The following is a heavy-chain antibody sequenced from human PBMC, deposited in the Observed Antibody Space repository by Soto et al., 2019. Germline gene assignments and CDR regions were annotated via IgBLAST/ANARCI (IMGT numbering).Heavy chain of an antibody. CDR1: GFIFSPYG. CDR3: ARAPNSNYVMDV. J-gene: IGHJ6*04. V-gene: IGHV3-33*01. D-gene: IGHD4-4*01. Sequence: QVQLVESGGGVVPPGGSLSLSCVASGFIFSPYGMYWVRQAPGKGLEWVGVIWYDGSNKYYGDSVKGRFTISRDNSKNPLYPQMTSLRAEDTAVYYCARAPNSNYVMDVWGKGTTVTVS. CDR2: IWYDGSNK.